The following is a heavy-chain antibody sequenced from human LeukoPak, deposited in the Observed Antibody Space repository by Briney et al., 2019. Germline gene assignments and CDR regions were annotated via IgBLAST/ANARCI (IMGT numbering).Heavy chain of an antibody. CDR2: IYYSGST. D-gene: IGHD6-13*01. V-gene: IGHV4-59*01. J-gene: IGHJ5*02. CDR1: SGSISSYY. CDR3: ARGNSSSWYWFDP. Sequence: SETLSLTCTVSSGSISSYYWSWIRQPPGKGLEWIGYIYYSGSTNYNPSLKGRVTISVDTSKNQFSLKLSSVTAADTAVYYCARGNSSSWYWFDPWGQGTLVTVSS.